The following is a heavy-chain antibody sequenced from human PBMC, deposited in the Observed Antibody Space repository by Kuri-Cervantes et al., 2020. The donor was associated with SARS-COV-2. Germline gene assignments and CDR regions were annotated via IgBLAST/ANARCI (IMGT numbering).Heavy chain of an antibody. D-gene: IGHD3-10*01. J-gene: IGHJ5*02. Sequence: SVKVSCKASGGTFSSYAISWVRQAPGQGLEWMGGIIPIFGTANYAQKFQGRVTITADESTSTAYMELSSLRSEDTAVYYCARGGYRFGELGYNWFDPWGQGTLVTVSS. CDR1: GGTFSSYA. CDR2: IIPIFGTA. V-gene: IGHV1-69*13. CDR3: ARGGYRFGELGYNWFDP.